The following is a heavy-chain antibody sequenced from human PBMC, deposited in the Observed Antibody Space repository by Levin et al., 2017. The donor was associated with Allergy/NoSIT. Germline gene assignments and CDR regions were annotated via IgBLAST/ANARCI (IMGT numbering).Heavy chain of an antibody. V-gene: IGHV4-30-4*01. CDR3: ARETIPTGFAFDS. D-gene: IGHD1-14*01. CDR1: GASISSVDSY. Sequence: PSETLSLTCSVSGASISSVDSYWSWIRQAPGKGLEWIGFMYHSGRSYYNPSLKSRVTISLDMSKNQFSLKLTSVTVADTAVYYCARETIPTGFAFDSWGQGTLVNVSS. J-gene: IGHJ4*02. CDR2: MYHSGRS.